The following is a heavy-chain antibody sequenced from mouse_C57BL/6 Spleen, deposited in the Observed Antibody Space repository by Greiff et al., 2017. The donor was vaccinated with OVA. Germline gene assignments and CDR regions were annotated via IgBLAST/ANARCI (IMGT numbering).Heavy chain of an antibody. Sequence: QVQLQQSGAELVKPGASVKLSCKASGYTFTSYWMQWVKQRPGQGLEWIGEIDPSDSYTNYNQKFKGKATLTVDTSSSTAYMQLSSLTSEDSAVYYCARFITTVVATSDYWGQGTTLTVSS. D-gene: IGHD1-1*01. CDR1: GYTFTSYW. V-gene: IGHV1-50*01. J-gene: IGHJ2*01. CDR3: ARFITTVVATSDY. CDR2: IDPSDSYT.